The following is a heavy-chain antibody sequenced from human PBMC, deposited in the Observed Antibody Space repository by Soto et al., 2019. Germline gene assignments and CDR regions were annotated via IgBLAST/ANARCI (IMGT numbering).Heavy chain of an antibody. V-gene: IGHV4-59*01. CDR2: IYYSGST. Sequence: SETLSLTCTVSGGSISSYYWSWIRQPPRKGLEWIGYIYYSGSTNYNPSLKSRVTISVDTSKNQFSLKLSSVTAADTAVYYCARQPGFTTHYDFWSGLESYRNWFDPWGQGTLVTVSS. CDR1: GGSISSYY. D-gene: IGHD3-3*01. CDR3: ARQPGFTTHYDFWSGLESYRNWFDP. J-gene: IGHJ5*02.